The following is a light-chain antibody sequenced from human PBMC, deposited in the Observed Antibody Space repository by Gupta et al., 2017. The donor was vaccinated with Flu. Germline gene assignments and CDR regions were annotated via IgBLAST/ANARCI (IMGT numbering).Light chain of an antibody. V-gene: IGLV2-14*01. CDR2: QVT. Sequence: SITISCTGTSSDVGGYNYVSWYQQHPGKAPKLMIYQVTNRPSGVSNRFSGSKSGNTASLTISGLQAEDEADYYCSSYTSSSTVVFGGGTRVTVL. J-gene: IGLJ2*01. CDR3: SSYTSSSTVV. CDR1: SSDVGGYNY.